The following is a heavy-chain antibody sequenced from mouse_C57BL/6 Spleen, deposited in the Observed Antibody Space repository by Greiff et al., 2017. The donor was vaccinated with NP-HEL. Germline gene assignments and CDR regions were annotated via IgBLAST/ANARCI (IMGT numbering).Heavy chain of an antibody. CDR1: GFTFSSYG. D-gene: IGHD2-3*01. V-gene: IGHV5-6*02. CDR2: ISSGGSYT. Sequence: EVKLVESGGDLVKPGGSLKLSCAASGFTFSSYGMSWVRQTPDKRLEWVATISSGGSYTYYPDSVKGRFTISRDNAKNTLYLQMSSLKSEDTAMYYCARQSDGYSFAYWGQGTLVTVSA. CDR3: ARQSDGYSFAY. J-gene: IGHJ3*01.